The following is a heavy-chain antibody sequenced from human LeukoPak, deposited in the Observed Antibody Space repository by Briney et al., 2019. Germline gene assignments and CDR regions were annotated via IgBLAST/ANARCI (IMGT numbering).Heavy chain of an antibody. J-gene: IGHJ4*02. CDR2: ISISGGST. Sequence: GGSLRLSCAASGFSFSSYAMSWVRQAPGKGLEWVSAISISGGSTYYADSVKGRFTISRDNSKDTLYLQMNSLRAEDTALYYCAKDHGSGWYDYWGQGTLVTVSS. CDR1: GFSFSSYA. V-gene: IGHV3-23*01. CDR3: AKDHGSGWYDY. D-gene: IGHD6-19*01.